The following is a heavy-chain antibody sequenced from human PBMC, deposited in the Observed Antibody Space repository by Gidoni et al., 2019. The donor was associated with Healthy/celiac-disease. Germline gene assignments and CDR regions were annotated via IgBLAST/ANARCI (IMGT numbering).Heavy chain of an antibody. V-gene: IGHV3-49*03. CDR2: IRSKAYGGTT. CDR1: GFTFGDYA. J-gene: IGHJ5*02. D-gene: IGHD6-13*01. CDR3: TRAGVAGRGKSWFDP. Sequence: EVQLVESGGGLVQPGRSLRLSCTASGFTFGDYAMSWFRQAPGKGLEWVGFIRSKAYGGTTEYAASVKGRFTISRDDSKSIAYLQMNSLKTEDTAVYYCTRAGVAGRGKSWFDPWGQGTLVTVSS.